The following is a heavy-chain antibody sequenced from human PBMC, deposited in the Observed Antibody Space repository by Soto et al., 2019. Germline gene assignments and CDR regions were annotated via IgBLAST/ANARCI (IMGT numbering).Heavy chain of an antibody. J-gene: IGHJ4*02. D-gene: IGHD5-12*01. CDR1: GYTFTSYG. CDR2: ISAYNGNT. V-gene: IGHV1-18*04. CDR3: ARDFVDIVATILAYFDY. Sequence: ASVKVSCRASGYTFTSYGISWVRQAPGQGLEWMGWISAYNGNTNYAQKLQGRVTMTTDTSTSTAYMELRSLRSDDTAVYYCARDFVDIVATILAYFDYWGQGTLVTVSS.